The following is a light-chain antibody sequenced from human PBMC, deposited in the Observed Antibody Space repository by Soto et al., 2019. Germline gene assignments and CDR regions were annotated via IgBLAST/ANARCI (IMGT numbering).Light chain of an antibody. CDR2: GAS. V-gene: IGKV3-15*01. CDR1: QSVSSN. Sequence: EIVMAQAPGTLSVSPGERATLSCRASQSVSSNLAWYQQKPGQAPRLLVYGASTRATGIPARFSGSGAGTDFTLTITSLQSEDFGVYFCQQYNDWPTTFGQGTKVDIK. CDR3: QQYNDWPTT. J-gene: IGKJ1*01.